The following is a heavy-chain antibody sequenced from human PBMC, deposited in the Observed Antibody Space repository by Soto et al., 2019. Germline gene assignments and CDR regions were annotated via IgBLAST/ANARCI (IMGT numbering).Heavy chain of an antibody. CDR3: ARGNHRWLQLWYFDL. V-gene: IGHV1-69*12. Sequence: QVQLVQSGAEVKKPGSSVTVSCKASGGTFSSYTIRWVRQAPGQGLEWMGGIIPIFGTANYAPKFQSRVTTTADESTSTAHMELSSLRSDATAVYYCARGNHRWLQLWYFDLWGRGTLVTVSS. CDR2: IIPIFGTA. CDR1: GGTFSSYT. J-gene: IGHJ2*01. D-gene: IGHD5-12*01.